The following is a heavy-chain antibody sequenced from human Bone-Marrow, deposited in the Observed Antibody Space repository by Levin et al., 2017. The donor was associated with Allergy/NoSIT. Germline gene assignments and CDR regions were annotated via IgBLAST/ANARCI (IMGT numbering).Heavy chain of an antibody. V-gene: IGHV3-74*01. CDR3: ARGGCSATSCLDY. J-gene: IGHJ4*02. CDR1: GFTFSSYY. CDR2: IHTDTSVT. Sequence: GESLKISCAASGFTFSSYYMHWVRQAPGKGLAWVSNIHTDTSVTNYADSVKGRLTISRDNAKNTLYLQMNSLRAEDTAVYYCARGGCSATSCLDYWGQGTLVTVSS. D-gene: IGHD2-15*01.